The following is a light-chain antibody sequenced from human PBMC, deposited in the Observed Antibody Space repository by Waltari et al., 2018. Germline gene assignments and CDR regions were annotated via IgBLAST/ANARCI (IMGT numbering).Light chain of an antibody. V-gene: IGKV3-20*01. CDR3: QQYDSSSYT. Sequence: DIVLTQSPDTLSLSPGERAPLPCRASQSVSITYLHWYQQKPGQAPRLLIYGAASRATGIPDRISGSGSGTDVILTISRLEPEDYAVYYCQQYDSSSYTFGQGTRLEIK. CDR1: QSVSITY. J-gene: IGKJ2*01. CDR2: GAA.